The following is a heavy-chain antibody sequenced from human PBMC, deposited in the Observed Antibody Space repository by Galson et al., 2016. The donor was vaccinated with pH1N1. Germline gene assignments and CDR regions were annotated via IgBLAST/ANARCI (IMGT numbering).Heavy chain of an antibody. J-gene: IGHJ4*02. V-gene: IGHV3-11*01. CDR3: AGYCSGGSCSGSYYYFDT. CDR2: ISSSGNTI. CDR1: GFTFSDYY. Sequence: CAASGFTFSDYYMSWIRQAPGKGLEWLSYISSSGNTIYYADSVKGRFTISRDNARNSLYLQMNSLRAEDTALYYCAGYCSGGSCSGSYYYFDTWGQGTLVTVSS. D-gene: IGHD2-15*01.